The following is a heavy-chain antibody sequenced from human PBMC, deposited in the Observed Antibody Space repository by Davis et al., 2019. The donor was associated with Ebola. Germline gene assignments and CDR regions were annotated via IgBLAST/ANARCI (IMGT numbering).Heavy chain of an antibody. Sequence: GESLKISCAVSGVTFRNYAMSWVRQAPGKGLEWVSAISGSGGSTYYADSVKGRFTISRDNSKNTLYLQMNSLRAEDTAVYYCAKGQSSSWVYFDYWGQGTLVTVSS. J-gene: IGHJ4*02. CDR3: AKGQSSSWVYFDY. CDR2: ISGSGGST. V-gene: IGHV3-23*01. D-gene: IGHD6-13*01. CDR1: GVTFRNYA.